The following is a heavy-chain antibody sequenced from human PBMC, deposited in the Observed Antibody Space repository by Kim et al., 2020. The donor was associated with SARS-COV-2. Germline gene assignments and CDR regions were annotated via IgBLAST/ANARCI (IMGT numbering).Heavy chain of an antibody. CDR1: GGSITGYY. D-gene: IGHD2-2*02. V-gene: IGHV4-59*01. CDR3: ARDPGHYTSAYFDY. CDR2: MHYSGYT. Sequence: SETLSLTCTVSGGSITGYYWNWIRQSPAKGLEWIGRMHYSGYTKYNPPLKSRVTTSLDTSKNQFSLNLRSVTAADTAVYYCARDPGHYTSAYFDYWRQG. J-gene: IGHJ4*02.